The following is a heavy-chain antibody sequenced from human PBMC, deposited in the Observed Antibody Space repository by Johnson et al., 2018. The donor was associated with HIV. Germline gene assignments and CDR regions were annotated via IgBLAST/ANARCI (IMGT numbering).Heavy chain of an antibody. D-gene: IGHD5-24*01. Sequence: VQLVESGGGLVQPGGSLRLSCAASGFTFSSYAMHWVRQAPGKGLEYVSAISSNGGSTYYANSVKGRFTISRDNSKNTLYLQMNSLRAEDTAVYYCAKGPLEAYDAFDIWGQGTMVTVSS. CDR3: AKGPLEAYDAFDI. V-gene: IGHV3-64*01. J-gene: IGHJ3*02. CDR2: ISSNGGST. CDR1: GFTFSSYA.